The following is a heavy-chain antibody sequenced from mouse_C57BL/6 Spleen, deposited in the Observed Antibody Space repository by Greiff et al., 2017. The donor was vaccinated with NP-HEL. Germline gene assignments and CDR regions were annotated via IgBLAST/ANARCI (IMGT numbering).Heavy chain of an antibody. J-gene: IGHJ1*03. Sequence: EVQLQQSGPVLVKPGASVKMSCKASGYTFTDYYMNWVKQSHGKSLEWIGVINPYNGGTSYNQKFKGKATLTVDKSSSTAYMELNSLTSEDSAVYYCARSGECNYWYFDVWGTGTTVTVSS. D-gene: IGHD3-1*01. CDR2: INPYNGGT. CDR3: ARSGECNYWYFDV. CDR1: GYTFTDYY. V-gene: IGHV1-19*01.